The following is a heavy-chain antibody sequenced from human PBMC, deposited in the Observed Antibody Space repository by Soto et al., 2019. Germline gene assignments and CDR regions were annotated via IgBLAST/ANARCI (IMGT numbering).Heavy chain of an antibody. Sequence: GESLKISCAASGFTFSSYSMNWVRQAPGKGLEWVSSISSSSSYIYYADSVKGRFTISRDNAKNSLYLQMNSLRAEDTAVYYCARDKVGLDYFDYWGQGTLVTVSS. D-gene: IGHD3-10*01. CDR2: ISSSSSYI. V-gene: IGHV3-21*01. J-gene: IGHJ4*02. CDR1: GFTFSSYS. CDR3: ARDKVGLDYFDY.